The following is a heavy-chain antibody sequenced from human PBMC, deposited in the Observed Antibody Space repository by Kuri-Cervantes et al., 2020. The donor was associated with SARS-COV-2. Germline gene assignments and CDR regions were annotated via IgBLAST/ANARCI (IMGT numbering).Heavy chain of an antibody. J-gene: IGHJ4*02. Sequence: GGSLRLSCATSGFTLGDYGMYWVRQAPGKGLEWVSSITWDGYNTFYADSVEGRFTMSRDSSRNSLYLQMSSLRVEDTAVYFCAKVFGVGSNIKYFDYWGQGTVVTVSS. V-gene: IGHV3-43D*03. D-gene: IGHD2/OR15-2a*01. CDR3: AKVFGVGSNIKYFDY. CDR1: GFTLGDYG. CDR2: ITWDGYNT.